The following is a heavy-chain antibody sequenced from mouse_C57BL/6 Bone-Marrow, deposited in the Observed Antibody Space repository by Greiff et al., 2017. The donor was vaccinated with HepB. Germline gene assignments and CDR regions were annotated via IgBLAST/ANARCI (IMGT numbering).Heavy chain of an antibody. CDR1: GYTFTSYW. CDR2: IDPSDSYT. V-gene: IGHV1-59*01. CDR3: ARFPYYYGSH. D-gene: IGHD1-1*01. J-gene: IGHJ2*01. Sequence: QVQLQQPGAELVRPGTSVKLSCKASGYTFTSYWMHWVKQRPGQGLEWIGVIDPSDSYTNYNQKFKGKATLTVDTSSSTAYMQLSSLTSEDSAVYYCARFPYYYGSHWGQGTTRTVSS.